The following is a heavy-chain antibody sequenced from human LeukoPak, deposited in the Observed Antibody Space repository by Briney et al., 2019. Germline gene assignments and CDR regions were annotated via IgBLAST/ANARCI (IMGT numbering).Heavy chain of an antibody. J-gene: IGHJ3*02. D-gene: IGHD3-10*01. CDR1: GFTLTNDF. Sequence: GGALRLSCAARGFTLTNDFMSWGRQAPGKGLEWGGRIKSEIEGGTTDHAASVKGSFAISRDESTNTLFLQMNSLRNEDTAVYYCALAWFGESRDGLDIWGRGSMVVVSS. CDR2: IKSEIEGGTT. V-gene: IGHV3-15*01. CDR3: ALAWFGESRDGLDI.